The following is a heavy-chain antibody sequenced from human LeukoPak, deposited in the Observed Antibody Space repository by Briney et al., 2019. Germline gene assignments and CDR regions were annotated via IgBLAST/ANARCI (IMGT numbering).Heavy chain of an antibody. CDR2: TYYRSKWYN. J-gene: IGHJ4*02. D-gene: IGHD3-22*01. CDR3: ARKPLYDSSGYYYFDY. Sequence: SQTLSLTCAISGDSVSSNSAAWNWIRQSPSRGLEWLGRTYYRSKWYNDYAVSVKSRITINPDTSKNQSSLQLNSVTPEDTAVYYCARKPLYDSSGYYYFDYWGQGTLVTVSS. CDR1: GDSVSSNSAA. V-gene: IGHV6-1*01.